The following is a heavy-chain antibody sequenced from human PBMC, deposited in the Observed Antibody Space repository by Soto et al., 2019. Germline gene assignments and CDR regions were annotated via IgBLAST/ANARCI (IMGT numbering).Heavy chain of an antibody. V-gene: IGHV4-28*01. Sequence: QVQLQESGPGLVKPSDTLSLTCAVSGYSISSSNWWGWTRQPPGKGLEWIGYIYYSGTTYYNPSLKSRVTMSVDTSKNQLSRKLTSVTAVDTAVYYCARREIQGPIDYWGQGTLVTVSS. CDR2: IYYSGTT. CDR1: GYSISSSNW. CDR3: ARREIQGPIDY. J-gene: IGHJ4*02. D-gene: IGHD1-26*01.